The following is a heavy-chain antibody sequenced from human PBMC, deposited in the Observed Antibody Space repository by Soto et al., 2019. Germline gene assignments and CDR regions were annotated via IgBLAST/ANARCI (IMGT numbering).Heavy chain of an antibody. Sequence: GSGPTLVNPTQTLTLTCTFSGFSLSTSGMCVSWIRQPPGKALEWLALIDWDDDKYYSTSLKTRLTISKDTSKNQVVLTMTNMDPVDTATYYCARTAVDYSNARLGYEDAFDIWGQGAMVTVSS. CDR3: ARTAVDYSNARLGYEDAFDI. CDR2: IDWDDDK. D-gene: IGHD4-4*01. CDR1: GFSLSTSGMC. J-gene: IGHJ3*02. V-gene: IGHV2-70*01.